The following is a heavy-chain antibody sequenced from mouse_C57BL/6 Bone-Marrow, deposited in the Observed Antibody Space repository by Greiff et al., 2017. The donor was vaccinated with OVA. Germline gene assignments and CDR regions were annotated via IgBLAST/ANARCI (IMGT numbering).Heavy chain of an antibody. CDR1: GYTFTSYG. Sequence: VKLMESGAELARPGASVKLSCKASGYTFTSYGISWVKQRTGQGLEWIGEIYPRSGNIYYNEKFKGKATLTADKSSSTAYMELRSLTSEDSAVYFCARLRAWFAYWGQGTLVTVSA. D-gene: IGHD1-1*01. V-gene: IGHV1-81*01. CDR3: ARLRAWFAY. CDR2: IYPRSGNI. J-gene: IGHJ3*01.